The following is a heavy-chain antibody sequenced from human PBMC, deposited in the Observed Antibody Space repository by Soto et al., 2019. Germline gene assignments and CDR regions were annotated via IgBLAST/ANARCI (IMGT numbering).Heavy chain of an antibody. CDR1: GGTFSSYA. Sequence: SVKVSCKASGGTFSSYAISWVRQAPGQGLEWMGGIIPIFGTANYAQKFQGRVTITADESTSTAYMELSSLRPEDTAVYYCARGTGATITMVRGVIGGMDVWGQGTTVTVSS. D-gene: IGHD3-10*01. V-gene: IGHV1-69*13. CDR3: ARGTGATITMVRGVIGGMDV. CDR2: IIPIFGTA. J-gene: IGHJ6*02.